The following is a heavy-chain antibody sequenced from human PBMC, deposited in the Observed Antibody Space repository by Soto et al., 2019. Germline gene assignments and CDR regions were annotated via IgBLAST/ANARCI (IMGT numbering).Heavy chain of an antibody. Sequence: QVQLVESGGGVVQPGRSLRLSCAASGFTFNNYAMHWVRQAPGKGLEWVAVISYDGSNKYYADSVKGRFTISRDTSKNXXYLQINSLRAEDTAVYYCARERSGGVVVVAAYFDYWGQGTLVTVSS. J-gene: IGHJ4*02. V-gene: IGHV3-30-3*01. CDR1: GFTFNNYA. D-gene: IGHD2-15*01. CDR2: ISYDGSNK. CDR3: ARERSGGVVVVAAYFDY.